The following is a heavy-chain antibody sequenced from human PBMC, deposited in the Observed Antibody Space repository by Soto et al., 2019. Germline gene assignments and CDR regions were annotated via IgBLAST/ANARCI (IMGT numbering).Heavy chain of an antibody. CDR1: GFTFSTYG. CDR3: AKDGWMATIRGDAFDI. J-gene: IGHJ3*02. CDR2: ISYDGSNK. V-gene: IGHV3-30*18. Sequence: QVQLVESGGGVVPPGRSLRLSCAASGFTFSTYGMHWVRQAAGRGLEWVAVISYDGSNKYYADSVKGRFTISRDNSKNTLYLQMNSLRPEDTAVYYCAKDGWMATIRGDAFDIWGQGRMVTVSS. D-gene: IGHD5-12*01.